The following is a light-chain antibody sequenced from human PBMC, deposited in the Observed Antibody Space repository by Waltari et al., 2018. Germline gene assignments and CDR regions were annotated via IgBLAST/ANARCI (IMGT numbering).Light chain of an antibody. Sequence: DLVLTQSPDSLAVSLGERATINCKSSQSVLYSSDNKNYLAWLQHKPGQPPKLLFSWASTRESGVPDRFSGSGSGTEFTLTISSLQAEDVGTYYCQQYYDNPQTFGQGTRVELK. CDR1: QSVLYSSDNKNY. J-gene: IGKJ1*01. CDR2: WAS. V-gene: IGKV4-1*01. CDR3: QQYYDNPQT.